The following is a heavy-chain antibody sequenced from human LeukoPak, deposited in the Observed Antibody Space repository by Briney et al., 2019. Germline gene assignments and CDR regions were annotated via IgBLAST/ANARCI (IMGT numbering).Heavy chain of an antibody. CDR2: IYYSGSA. Sequence: ASETLSLTCTVSGGSISGFYWGWIRQPPGKGLEWIGFIYYSGSANYNPSLKSRVTMSVDTSKNQFSLKLSSVTAADTAFYYCARDRDSSGWFDYWGQGTLVTVS. J-gene: IGHJ4*02. CDR3: ARDRDSSGWFDY. CDR1: GGSISGFY. D-gene: IGHD6-19*01. V-gene: IGHV4-59*01.